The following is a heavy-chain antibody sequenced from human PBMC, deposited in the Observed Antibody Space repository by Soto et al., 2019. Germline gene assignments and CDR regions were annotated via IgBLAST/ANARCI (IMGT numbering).Heavy chain of an antibody. J-gene: IGHJ3*02. D-gene: IGHD3-16*01. CDR2: IYYSGST. CDR3: ARGDWGAFDI. V-gene: IGHV4-31*03. CDR1: GGSISSGGYY. Sequence: TLSLTCTVSGGSISSGGYYWSWIRQHPGKGLEWIGYIYYSGSTYYNPSLKSRVTISVDTSKNQFSLKLSSVTAADTAVYYCARGDWGAFDIWGQGTMVTVSS.